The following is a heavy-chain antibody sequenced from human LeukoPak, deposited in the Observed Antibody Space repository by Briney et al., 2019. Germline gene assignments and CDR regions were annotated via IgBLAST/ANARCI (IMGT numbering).Heavy chain of an antibody. J-gene: IGHJ6*02. CDR3: ARPVRYYDSSGTPMDV. Sequence: GGSLRLSCAASGFTFSSYTMSWVRQAPGKGLEWVSAISGGGVSTYYADSVKGRFTISRDNSKNTLYLQMNSLRVEDTAVYYCARPVRYYDSSGTPMDVWGQGTTVTVSS. CDR1: GFTFSSYT. CDR2: ISGGGVST. D-gene: IGHD3-22*01. V-gene: IGHV3-23*01.